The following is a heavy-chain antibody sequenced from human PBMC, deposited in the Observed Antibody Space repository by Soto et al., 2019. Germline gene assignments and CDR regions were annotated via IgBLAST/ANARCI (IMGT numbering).Heavy chain of an antibody. V-gene: IGHV5-51*01. Sequence: PGESLKISCKGSGYRFTNYWIGWVRQMPGKGLEWMGIIYPGDSDTRYSPSFQGHVTISADKSISTAYLQWSSLKATDTAMYYCARHAYDFWSGHPNPRYYYGMDVWGQGTTVTVSS. CDR2: IYPGDSDT. D-gene: IGHD3-3*01. J-gene: IGHJ6*02. CDR3: ARHAYDFWSGHPNPRYYYGMDV. CDR1: GYRFTNYW.